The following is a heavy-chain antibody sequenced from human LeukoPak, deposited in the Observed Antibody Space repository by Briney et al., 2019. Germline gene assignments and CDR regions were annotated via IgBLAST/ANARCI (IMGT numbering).Heavy chain of an antibody. D-gene: IGHD5-12*01. CDR1: GFTFDDYA. J-gene: IGHJ4*02. CDR2: ISWNSGSI. CDR3: AKDLVATIQGVDY. Sequence: SLRLSCAASGFTFDDYAMHWVRQAPGKGLEWVSGISWNSGSIGYADSVKGRFTISRDNAKNSLYLQMNSLRAEDTALYYCAKDLVATIQGVDYWGQGTLVTVSS. V-gene: IGHV3-9*01.